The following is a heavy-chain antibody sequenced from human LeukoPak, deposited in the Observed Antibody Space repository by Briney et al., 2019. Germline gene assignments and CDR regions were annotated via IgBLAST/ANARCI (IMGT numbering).Heavy chain of an antibody. D-gene: IGHD3-22*01. CDR3: ASFYDSSGYYDFLDY. Sequence: PGRSLRLSCAASGFTFSSYAMHWVRQAPGKGLEWVAVISYDGSNKYYADSVKGRFTISRDNPKNTLYLQMNSLRAEDTAVYYCASFYDSSGYYDFLDYWGQGTLVTVSS. V-gene: IGHV3-30*01. CDR2: ISYDGSNK. CDR1: GFTFSSYA. J-gene: IGHJ4*02.